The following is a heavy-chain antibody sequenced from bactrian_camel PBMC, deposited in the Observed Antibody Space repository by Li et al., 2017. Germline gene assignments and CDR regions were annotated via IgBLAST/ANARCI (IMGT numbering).Heavy chain of an antibody. CDR3: AIEPGLAVIAWHRYAFGY. V-gene: IGHV3S42*01. CDR1: GFPFRDFS. D-gene: IGHD7*01. J-gene: IGHJ6*01. Sequence: DVQLVESGGGSVQPGGSLRLSCVASGFPFRDFSMSWLRQAPGKELEWVACLNPHGEFQTYAPAVKGRFDIFRDNAENTLYLQMNSLKPEDTATYYCAIEPGLAVIAWHRYAFGYWGQGTQVTVS. CDR2: LNPHGEFQ.